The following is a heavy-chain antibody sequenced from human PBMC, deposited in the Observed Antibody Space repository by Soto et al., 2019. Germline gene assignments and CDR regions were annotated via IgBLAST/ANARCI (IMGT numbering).Heavy chain of an antibody. CDR2: ISYDGSNK. D-gene: IGHD3-10*01. CDR1: GFTFSSYG. V-gene: IGHV3-30*03. Sequence: QVQLVESGGGVVQPGRSLRLSCAASGFTFSSYGMHWVRQAPGKGLEWVAVISYDGSNKYYADSVKGRFTISRDNSKNTLYLLMNSLRAEDTAVYYCATDDPAPYITTVRVRGSLHNWFDPWGQGNLVTVSS. J-gene: IGHJ5*02. CDR3: ATDDPAPYITTVRVRGSLHNWFDP.